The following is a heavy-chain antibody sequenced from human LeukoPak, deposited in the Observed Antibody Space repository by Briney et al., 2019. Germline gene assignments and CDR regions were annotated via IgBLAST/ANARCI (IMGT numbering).Heavy chain of an antibody. V-gene: IGHV3-23*01. CDR2: ISGSGGST. Sequence: VGSLRLSCAASGFTFSSYAMSWVRQAPGKGLEWVSAISGSGGSTYYADSVKGRFTISRDNSKNTLYLQMNSLRAEDTAVYYCAKPYMVRGVIQRFDPWGQGTLVTVSS. J-gene: IGHJ5*02. D-gene: IGHD3-10*01. CDR1: GFTFSSYA. CDR3: AKPYMVRGVIQRFDP.